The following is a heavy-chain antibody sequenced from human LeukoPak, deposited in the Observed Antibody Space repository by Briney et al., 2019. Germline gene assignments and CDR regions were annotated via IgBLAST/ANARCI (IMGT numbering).Heavy chain of an antibody. CDR3: ATPTGSYPGGFDN. CDR2: INHSGST. D-gene: IGHD1-26*01. Sequence: SETLSLTCAVYGGSFSGYYWSWIRQPPGKGLEWIGEINHSGSTNYNPSLKSRVTISVDTSKNQFSLKLSSVTAADTAIYYCATPTGSYPGGFDNWGQGTQVTVS. J-gene: IGHJ4*02. V-gene: IGHV4-34*01. CDR1: GGSFSGYY.